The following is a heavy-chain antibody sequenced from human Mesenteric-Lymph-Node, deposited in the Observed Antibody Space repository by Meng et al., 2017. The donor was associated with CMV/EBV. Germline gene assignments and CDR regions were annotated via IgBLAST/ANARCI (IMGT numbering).Heavy chain of an antibody. CDR3: ARDGYTYNYGMDV. D-gene: IGHD5-24*01. V-gene: IGHV3-21*01. J-gene: IGHJ6*02. Sequence: GESLKISCAASGFVFGDFYMNWIRQAPGKGLEWVSSISGTTTYIYYADSVKGRFTISRDNAKNSLYLQMNSLRAEDTAVYYCARDGYTYNYGMDVWGQGTTVTVSS. CDR2: ISGTTTYI. CDR1: GFVFGDFY.